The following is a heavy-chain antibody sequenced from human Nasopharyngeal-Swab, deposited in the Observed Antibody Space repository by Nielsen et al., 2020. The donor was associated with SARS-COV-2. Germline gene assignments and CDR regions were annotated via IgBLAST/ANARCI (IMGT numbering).Heavy chain of an antibody. CDR2: ISSSGSTI. CDR1: GFTFNTYA. Sequence: GESLKISCAASGFTFNTYAMSWVRQAPGKGLEWVSYISSSGSTIYYADSVKGRFTISRDNAKNSLYLQMNSLRAEDTAVYYCARDRAQGWFGEGSDYWGQGTLVTVSS. D-gene: IGHD3-10*01. V-gene: IGHV3-48*03. J-gene: IGHJ4*02. CDR3: ARDRAQGWFGEGSDY.